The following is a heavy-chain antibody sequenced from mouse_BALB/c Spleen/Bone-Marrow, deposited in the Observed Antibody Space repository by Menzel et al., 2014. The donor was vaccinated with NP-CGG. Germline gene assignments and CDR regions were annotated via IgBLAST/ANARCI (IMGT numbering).Heavy chain of an antibody. CDR2: INPNNGGT. Sequence: EVQRAESGPELVKPWASVKISCKTSGYTFTEYTMHWVKQSHGKSLEWIGGINPNNGGTSYNQKFKGKATLTVDKSSSTAYMELRSLTSKESAVYYCARLGGLNGYLAYWGQGTLVNESA. V-gene: IGHV1-18*01. CDR3: ARLGGLNGYLAY. J-gene: IGHJ3*01. CDR1: GYTFTEYT. D-gene: IGHD1-2*01.